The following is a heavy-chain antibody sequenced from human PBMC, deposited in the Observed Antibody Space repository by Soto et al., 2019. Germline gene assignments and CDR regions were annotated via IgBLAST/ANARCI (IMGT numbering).Heavy chain of an antibody. CDR3: APWFGAFDY. J-gene: IGHJ4*02. CDR1: GFTFSSYG. Sequence: QVQLVESGGGVVQPGRSLRLSCAASGFTFSSYGMHWVREAPGKGLEWVAVISYDGSNKYYADSVKGRFTISRDNSKNTLYLQMNSLRAEDTAVYYCAPWFGAFDYWGQGILVTVS. V-gene: IGHV3-30*03. CDR2: ISYDGSNK. D-gene: IGHD3-10*01.